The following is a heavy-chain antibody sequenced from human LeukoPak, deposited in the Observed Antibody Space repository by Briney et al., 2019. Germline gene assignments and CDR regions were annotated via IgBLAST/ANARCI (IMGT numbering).Heavy chain of an antibody. CDR1: GGSITSSNYQ. CDR3: ARQWVLQRGTNRFDP. V-gene: IGHV4-39*01. Sequence: KPSETLSLTCTVSGGSITSSNYQWGWIRQPPGKGLEWIGRISYSGSTYFNLSLKSCVMISVDTSSNQISLKLSSVTAADTAVYYCARQWVLQRGTNRFDPWGQGTLVTVSS. J-gene: IGHJ5*02. CDR2: ISYSGST. D-gene: IGHD5-24*01.